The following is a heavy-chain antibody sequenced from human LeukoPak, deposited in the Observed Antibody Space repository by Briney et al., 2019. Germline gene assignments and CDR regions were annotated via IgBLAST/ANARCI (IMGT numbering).Heavy chain of an antibody. CDR3: ARCPTVADAFDI. D-gene: IGHD4-23*01. Sequence: SETLSLTCAVYGGSFSGYYWSWIRKPPGKGLEWIGEINHSGSTNYNPSLKSRVTISVDTSKNQFSLKLSSVTAADTAVYYCARCPTVADAFDIWGQGTMGTVSS. CDR2: INHSGST. V-gene: IGHV4-34*01. CDR1: GGSFSGYY. J-gene: IGHJ3*02.